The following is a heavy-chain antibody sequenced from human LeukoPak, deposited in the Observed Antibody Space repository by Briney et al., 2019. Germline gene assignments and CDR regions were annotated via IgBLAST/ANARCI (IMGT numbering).Heavy chain of an antibody. Sequence: SVKVSCKASGGTFSTYTISWVRQAPGQGLEWMGGIIPIFGTANHAQKFQGRVTITTDDSTSTVYMELSSLRSEDTAVYYCARDRGFSSPDALDIWGQGTMVTVSS. CDR2: IIPIFGTA. CDR3: ARDRGFSSPDALDI. D-gene: IGHD5-12*01. CDR1: GGTFSTYT. J-gene: IGHJ3*02. V-gene: IGHV1-69*05.